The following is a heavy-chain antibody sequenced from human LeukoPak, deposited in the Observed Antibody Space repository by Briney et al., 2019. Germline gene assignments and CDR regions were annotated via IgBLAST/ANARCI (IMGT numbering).Heavy chain of an antibody. J-gene: IGHJ5*02. Sequence: PSETLSLTCAVYGGSFSGYYRSWIRQPPGKGLEWIGEINHSGSTNYNPSLKSRVTISVDTSKNQFSLKLSSVTAADTAVYYCARHGWFGEFIINNWFDPWGQGTLVTVSS. V-gene: IGHV4-34*01. CDR3: ARHGWFGEFIINNWFDP. CDR1: GGSFSGYY. D-gene: IGHD3-10*01. CDR2: INHSGST.